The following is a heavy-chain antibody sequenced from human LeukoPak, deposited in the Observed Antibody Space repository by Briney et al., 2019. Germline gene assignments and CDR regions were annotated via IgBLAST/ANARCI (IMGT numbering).Heavy chain of an antibody. V-gene: IGHV1-46*01. CDR2: INPSGGST. CDR3: ARDHTGYSPRWLSTPADY. D-gene: IGHD2-15*01. Sequence: VASVKVSCKASGYTFTSYYMHWVRQAPGQGLEWMGIINPSGGSTSYAQKFQGRVTITRDTSTSTVYMELSSLRSEDTAVYYCARDHTGYSPRWLSTPADYWGQGTLVTVSS. J-gene: IGHJ4*02. CDR1: GYTFTSYY.